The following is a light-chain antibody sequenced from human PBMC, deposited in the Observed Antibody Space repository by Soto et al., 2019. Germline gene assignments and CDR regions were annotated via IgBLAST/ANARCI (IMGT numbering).Light chain of an antibody. CDR1: QSVSSY. J-gene: IGKJ1*01. CDR2: GAS. Sequence: EIVLTQSPATLSLSPGERATLSCRASQSVSSYLAWYQQKPGQAHRLLIYGASTRATGIPARFSGSGSGTEFTLTISSLQPDDFATYYCQHYNSYSEAFGQGTKVDIK. V-gene: IGKV3-15*01. CDR3: QHYNSYSEA.